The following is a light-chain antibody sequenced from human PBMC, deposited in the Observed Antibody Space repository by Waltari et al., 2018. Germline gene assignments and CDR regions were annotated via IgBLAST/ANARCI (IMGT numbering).Light chain of an antibody. V-gene: IGLV3-21*02. J-gene: IGLJ3*02. CDR2: DDY. CDR3: QVWDNSSDHVV. Sequence: SYALAQPPSVSVAPGQTAKITCGGDNIGYKVVHWYQQKPGQAPLLVIYDDYDRPAGTPERFSGSNSGNTATLTISRVEAWYEADYYCQVWDNSSDHVVFCGGTKLTVL. CDR1: NIGYKV.